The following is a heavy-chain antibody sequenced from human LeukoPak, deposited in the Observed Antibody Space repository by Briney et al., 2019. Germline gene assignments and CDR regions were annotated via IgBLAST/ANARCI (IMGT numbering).Heavy chain of an antibody. Sequence: SETLSLTCTVSGGSISSYYWSWIRQPPGKGLEWIEYIYYSGSTNYNPSLKSRVTMSVDTSKNQFSLNLRSVTAADTAIYYCARDPVGGAFDIWGQGTMVTVSS. CDR1: GGSISSYY. CDR2: IYYSGST. V-gene: IGHV4-59*12. CDR3: ARDPVGGAFDI. J-gene: IGHJ3*02.